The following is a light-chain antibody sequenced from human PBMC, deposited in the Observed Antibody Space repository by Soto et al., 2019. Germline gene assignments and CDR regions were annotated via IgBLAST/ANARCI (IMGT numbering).Light chain of an antibody. CDR3: QQYNXSXFS. J-gene: IGKJ5*01. CDR1: QDVTTN. CDR2: DIS. Sequence: EITMMQFPGILSASPGEGVILSSRAAQDVTTNFAWYQRKRGKAPRVLIYDISSRETGVRARFSGSGSGTEFTRSISGPKSEDLAVDXXQQYNXSXFSXGQGTRLENK. V-gene: IGKV3-15*01.